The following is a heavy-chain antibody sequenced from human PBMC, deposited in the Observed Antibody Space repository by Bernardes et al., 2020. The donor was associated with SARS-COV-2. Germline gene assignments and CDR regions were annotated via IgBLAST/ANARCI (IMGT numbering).Heavy chain of an antibody. V-gene: IGHV4-4*02. J-gene: IGHJ5*02. D-gene: IGHD3-10*01. Sequence: ETLSLTCAVSGGSVNSSDWWSWVRQPPGKGLEWIGEIYQSGTTNSDPSLKSRVTISIDKSKNQFSLKLTSVTAADTAVYYCASLLFGPWGQGTLVTVSS. CDR2: IYQSGTT. CDR1: GGSVNSSDW. CDR3: ASLLFGP.